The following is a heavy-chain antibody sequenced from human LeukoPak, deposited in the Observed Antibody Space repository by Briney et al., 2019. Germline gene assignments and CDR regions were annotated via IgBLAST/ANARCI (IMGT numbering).Heavy chain of an antibody. Sequence: PSETLSLTCAVSGYSISTGHYWGWIRQPPGKGLEWIGNVFHSGSTYYNPSLKSRVTMSVDTSKNQFSLKLTSVTAADTAVYYCARVIAAAGTGWVDYWGQGTLVTVSS. D-gene: IGHD6-13*01. V-gene: IGHV4-38-2*01. CDR3: ARVIAAAGTGWVDY. J-gene: IGHJ4*02. CDR2: VFHSGST. CDR1: GYSISTGHY.